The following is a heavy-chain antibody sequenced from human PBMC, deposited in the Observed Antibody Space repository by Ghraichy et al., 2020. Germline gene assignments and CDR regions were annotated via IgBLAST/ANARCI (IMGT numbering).Heavy chain of an antibody. CDR1: GFTFSTSA. CDR3: ARDLVDHAFEM. V-gene: IGHV3-30*04. CDR2: ISYDGGFT. D-gene: IGHD2-8*02. Sequence: GGSLRLSCAASGFTFSTSAMQWVRQPQGKGLEWVAIISYDGGFTYYTDSVTGHSTISRDTSKETLYLQMNSLRPEDTAVYYCARDLVDHAFEMWGQGTMVTVSS. J-gene: IGHJ3*02.